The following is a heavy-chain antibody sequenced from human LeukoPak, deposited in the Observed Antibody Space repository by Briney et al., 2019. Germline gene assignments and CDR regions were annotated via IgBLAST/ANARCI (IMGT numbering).Heavy chain of an antibody. CDR2: ISYDGSNK. V-gene: IGHV3-30*03. Sequence: PGGSLRLSCAASGFTFSSYGMYWVRQAPGKGLEWVAVISYDGSNKYYADCVKGRFTISRDNSKNTLYLQMNSLRAEDTAVYYCARGREGFDPWGQGTLVTVSS. CDR1: GFTFSSYG. CDR3: ARGREGFDP. J-gene: IGHJ5*02.